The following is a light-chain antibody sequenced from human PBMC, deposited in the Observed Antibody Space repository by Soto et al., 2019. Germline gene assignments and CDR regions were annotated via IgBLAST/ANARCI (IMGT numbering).Light chain of an antibody. J-gene: IGKJ1*01. CDR1: QSVSSSY. Sequence: EIVLTQSPGTLSMSPGERATLSCRASQSVSSSYLAWYQQEPGQAPRLLIYGASSRATGIPDRFSGSGSGTDFTLTISSLQPEDFATYYCQQSYSTPWTFGQGTKVDI. CDR2: GAS. CDR3: QQSYSTPWT. V-gene: IGKV3-20*01.